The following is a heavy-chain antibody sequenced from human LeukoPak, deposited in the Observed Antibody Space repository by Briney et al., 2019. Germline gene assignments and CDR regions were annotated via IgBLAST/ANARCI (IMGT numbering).Heavy chain of an antibody. Sequence: SVKVSCKASGGTFSSYAISWVRQAPGQGLEWMGGIIPILGTANYAQKFQGRVTITTDESTSTAYMELSSLRSEDTAVYYCARAKPGYCSSTSCSEFDPWGQGTLVTVSS. J-gene: IGHJ5*02. CDR3: ARAKPGYCSSTSCSEFDP. CDR1: GGTFSSYA. V-gene: IGHV1-69*05. D-gene: IGHD2-2*01. CDR2: IIPILGTA.